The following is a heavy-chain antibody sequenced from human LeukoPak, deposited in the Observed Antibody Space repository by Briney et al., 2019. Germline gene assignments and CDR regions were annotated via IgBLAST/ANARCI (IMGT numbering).Heavy chain of an antibody. CDR1: GAFFSGY. CDR2: IHHSGSA. J-gene: IGHJ4*02. CDR3: ARFSTWYYDFWSGYSSGDY. Sequence: SETLSLTCGVNGAFFSGYWSWIRQPPGEGLEWIGQIHHSGSASYNPSLRSRVIISVDTSKNQFSLKLSSVTAADTAVYYCARFSTWYYDFWSGYSSGDYWGQGTLVTVSP. V-gene: IGHV4-34*01. D-gene: IGHD3-3*01.